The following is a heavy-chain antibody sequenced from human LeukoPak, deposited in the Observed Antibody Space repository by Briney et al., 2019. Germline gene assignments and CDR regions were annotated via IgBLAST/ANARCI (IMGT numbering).Heavy chain of an antibody. Sequence: ASVKVSCKASGGTFSSYAISWVRQAPGQGLEWMGGIIPIFGTANYAQKFQGRVTITADESTSTAYMELSSLRSEDTAVYYCARVPLRVSSSGYYFDYWGQGTLVTVSS. V-gene: IGHV1-69*13. CDR2: IIPIFGTA. D-gene: IGHD6-6*01. CDR3: ARVPLRVSSSGYYFDY. CDR1: GGTFSSYA. J-gene: IGHJ4*02.